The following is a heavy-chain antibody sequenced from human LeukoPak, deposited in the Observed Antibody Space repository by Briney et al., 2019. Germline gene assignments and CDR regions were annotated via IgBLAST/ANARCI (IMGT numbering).Heavy chain of an antibody. J-gene: IGHJ4*02. CDR3: ARHSIMEDGYNLGDYFDY. CDR1: GGSFSGYY. Sequence: PSETLSLTCAVYGGSFSGYYWSWIRQPPGKGLEWIGSIFYSGSTYYNPSLKSRVTISIDTSKKQFSLRLSSVTAADTAVYYCARHSIMEDGYNLGDYFDYWGQGTLVTVSS. CDR2: IFYSGST. D-gene: IGHD5-12*01. V-gene: IGHV4-34*12.